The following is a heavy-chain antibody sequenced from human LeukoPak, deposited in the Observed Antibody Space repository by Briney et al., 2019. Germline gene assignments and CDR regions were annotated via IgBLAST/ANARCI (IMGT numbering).Heavy chain of an antibody. Sequence: GGSLRLSCAASGFTVSSNYMSWVRQAPGKGLEWVSVIYSGGSTYYADSVKGRFTISRDNSKNTLYLQMNSLRAEDTAVYYCAREGYSGYVRRSDWGQGTLVTVSS. D-gene: IGHD5-12*01. J-gene: IGHJ4*02. CDR1: GFTVSSNY. V-gene: IGHV3-66*01. CDR2: IYSGGST. CDR3: AREGYSGYVRRSD.